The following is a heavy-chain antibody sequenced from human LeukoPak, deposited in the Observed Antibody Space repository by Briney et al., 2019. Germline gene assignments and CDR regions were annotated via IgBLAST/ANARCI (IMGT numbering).Heavy chain of an antibody. CDR3: AKRMPYYFDY. CDR1: GFTFTSYA. D-gene: IGHD2-15*01. Sequence: PGGSLRLSCAASGFTFTSYAMSWVRQAPGKGLEWVSSINSGGSTFYADSVKGRFTISRDNSKNTLYLQMNSLSADDTAVYYCAKRMPYYFDYWGQGTVVTVSS. CDR2: INSGGST. V-gene: IGHV3-23*01. J-gene: IGHJ4*02.